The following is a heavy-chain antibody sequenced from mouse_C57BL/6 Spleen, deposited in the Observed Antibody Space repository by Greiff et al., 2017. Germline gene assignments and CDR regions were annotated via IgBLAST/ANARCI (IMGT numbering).Heavy chain of an antibody. J-gene: IGHJ3*01. V-gene: IGHV1-42*01. Sequence: EVQLQQSGPELVKPGASVKISCKASGYSFTGYYMNWVKQSPEKSLEWIGEINPSTGGTTYNQKFKAKATLTVDKSSSTAYMQLKSLTSEDSAVYYCARRDYDYDEAWFAYWGQGTLVTVSA. CDR1: GYSFTGYY. CDR3: ARRDYDYDEAWFAY. CDR2: INPSTGGT. D-gene: IGHD2-4*01.